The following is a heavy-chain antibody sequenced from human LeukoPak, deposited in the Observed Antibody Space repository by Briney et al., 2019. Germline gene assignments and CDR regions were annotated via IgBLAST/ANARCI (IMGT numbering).Heavy chain of an antibody. CDR2: IYYSGSP. D-gene: IGHD2-15*01. Sequence: SETLSLTCTVSGGSISSDSYYWGWIRQPPGKRLEWIGSIYYSGSPFYNPSLRSRGTMSVDTSKNQFALKLSSVTAADTAVYYCARQTYFYEASGHLNDNWGQGTLVTVSS. V-gene: IGHV4-39*01. J-gene: IGHJ4*02. CDR3: ARQTYFYEASGHLNDN. CDR1: GGSISSDSYY.